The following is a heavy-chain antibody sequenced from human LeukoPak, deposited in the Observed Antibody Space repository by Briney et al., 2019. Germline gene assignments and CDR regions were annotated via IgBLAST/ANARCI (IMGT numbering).Heavy chain of an antibody. CDR1: GYRFNNYW. D-gene: IGHD6-13*01. J-gene: IGHJ4*02. Sequence: GESLKISCKNSGYRFNNYWIGWVRQMPGKGLEWMGIIYPDDSDTRYSPSFQGQVTISADKSISTAYLQWSSLKAPDTAIYYCARQGNYFDYWGQGTLLTVSS. CDR3: ARQGNYFDY. CDR2: IYPDDSDT. V-gene: IGHV5-51*01.